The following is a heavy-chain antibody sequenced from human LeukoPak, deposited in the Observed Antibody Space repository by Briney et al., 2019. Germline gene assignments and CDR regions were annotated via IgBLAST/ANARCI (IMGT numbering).Heavy chain of an antibody. CDR1: GFTFSSYS. D-gene: IGHD6-13*01. Sequence: GGSLRLSCAASGFTFSSYSMNWVRQAPGKGLEWVSSISSSSSYIYYADSVKGRFTISRDNAKNSLYLQMNSLRAEDTTVYYCARSRIAAADTDYWGQGTLVTVSS. CDR2: ISSSSSYI. J-gene: IGHJ4*02. CDR3: ARSRIAAADTDY. V-gene: IGHV3-21*01.